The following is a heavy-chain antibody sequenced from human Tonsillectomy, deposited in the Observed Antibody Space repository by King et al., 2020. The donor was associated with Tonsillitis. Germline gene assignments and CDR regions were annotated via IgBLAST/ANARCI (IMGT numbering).Heavy chain of an antibody. CDR1: GGSISSYY. J-gene: IGHJ5*02. Sequence: VQLQESGPGLVKPSETLSLTCTVSGGSISSYYWSWIRQPPGKGLEWIGYIYYSGSTNYNPSLKSRVTISVDTSKNQFSLKLSSVTAADTAVYYCARAVREYGDYPNWFDPWGQGTLVTVSS. CDR3: ARAVREYGDYPNWFDP. D-gene: IGHD4-17*01. CDR2: IYYSGST. V-gene: IGHV4-59*01.